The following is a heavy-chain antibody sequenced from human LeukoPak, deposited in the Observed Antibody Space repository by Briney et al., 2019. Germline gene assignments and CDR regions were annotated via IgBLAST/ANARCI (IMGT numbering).Heavy chain of an antibody. J-gene: IGHJ4*02. CDR2: IIPILGIA. D-gene: IGHD3-3*01. CDR1: GGTFISYT. V-gene: IGHV1-69*02. Sequence: ASVKVSCKASGGTFISYTISWVRQAPGQGLEWMGRIIPILGIANYAQKFQGRVTITADKSTSTAYMELSSLRSEDTAVYYCASRAPDLEPADYWGQGTLVTVSS. CDR3: ASRAPDLEPADY.